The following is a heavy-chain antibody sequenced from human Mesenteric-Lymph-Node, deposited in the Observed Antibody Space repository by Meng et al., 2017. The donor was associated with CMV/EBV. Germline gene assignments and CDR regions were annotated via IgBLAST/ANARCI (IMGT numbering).Heavy chain of an antibody. Sequence: ASGFPFSSYAMGWVRQAPGKGLEWVSTIGGSGGSSYFADSVKGRFTVSRDNSKDTLYLQMNSLRAEDTAVYYCARKVPDILTGYYDYWGQGTLVTVSS. CDR1: GFPFSSYA. CDR3: ARKVPDILTGYYDY. V-gene: IGHV3-23*01. CDR2: IGGSGGSS. D-gene: IGHD3-9*01. J-gene: IGHJ4*02.